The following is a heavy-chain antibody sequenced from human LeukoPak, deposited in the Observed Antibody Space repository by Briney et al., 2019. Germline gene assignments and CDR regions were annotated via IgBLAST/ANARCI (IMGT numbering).Heavy chain of an antibody. Sequence: PSETLSLTCTVSGGSVNNNAYYWGWVRQPPGKGLEYIGNVYYSGITYYNPSLQSRVTISVDTSNNQFSLKLSPVTAADTAVYYCARSDYSGYFDYWGQGTLVSVSS. CDR3: ARSDYSGYFDY. J-gene: IGHJ4*02. CDR1: GGSVNNNAYY. D-gene: IGHD4-11*01. CDR2: VYYSGIT. V-gene: IGHV4-39*01.